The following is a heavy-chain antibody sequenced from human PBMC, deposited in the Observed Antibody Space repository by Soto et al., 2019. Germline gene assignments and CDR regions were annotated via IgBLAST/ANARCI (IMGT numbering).Heavy chain of an antibody. CDR2: INHSGIT. CDR1: GGSFSGYD. D-gene: IGHD4-4*01. J-gene: IGHJ5*02. Sequence: FATQCLTCAVYGGSFSGYDGSWIRPPPGKGLEWIGEINHSGITNYNPSLKSRVTISVDTSKNQFSLKLSSVTAADTAVYYCARGVTTVTTLAPWGQGTLVTVSS. CDR3: ARGVTTVTTLAP. V-gene: IGHV4-34*01.